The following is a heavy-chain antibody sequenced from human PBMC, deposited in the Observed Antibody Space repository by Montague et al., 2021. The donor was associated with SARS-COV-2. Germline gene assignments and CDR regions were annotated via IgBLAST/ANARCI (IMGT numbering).Heavy chain of an antibody. CDR1: GASISTGIYH. Sequence: TLSLTCTVSGASISTGIYHWSWIRQPAGKGLEWIGRIRTTGHTDYNSSLESRVFMSVDTSTNQFSLGLTSVTAADTAVYFCARFGSGTLEFDLWGQGTLVTVSS. V-gene: IGHV4-61*02. D-gene: IGHD1-26*01. CDR2: IRTTGHT. CDR3: ARFGSGTLEFDL. J-gene: IGHJ4*02.